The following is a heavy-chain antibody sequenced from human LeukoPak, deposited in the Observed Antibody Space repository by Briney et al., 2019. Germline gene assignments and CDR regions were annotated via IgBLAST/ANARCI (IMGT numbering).Heavy chain of an antibody. CDR2: IYPGDSDT. V-gene: IGHV5-51*01. CDR3: ARRFGGDSSGCYEPFSPDY. CDR1: GYSFTSYW. Sequence: GESLKISCKGSGYSFTSYWIGWVRQMPGKGLEWMGIIYPGDSDTRYSPSFQGQVTISADKSISTAYLQWSSLKASDTAMYYCARRFGGDSSGCYEPFSPDYWGQGTLVTVSS. D-gene: IGHD3-22*01. J-gene: IGHJ4*02.